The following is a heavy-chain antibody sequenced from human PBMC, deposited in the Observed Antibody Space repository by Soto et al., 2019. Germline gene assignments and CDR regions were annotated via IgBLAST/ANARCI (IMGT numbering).Heavy chain of an antibody. D-gene: IGHD6-19*01. J-gene: IGHJ3*01. V-gene: IGHV3-7*01. CDR1: GFTFSRHH. CDR2: IQEDGASK. CDR3: ARDWRSDWDGDAFDV. Sequence: EVQLVESGGGLVQPGGSLRLSCVASGFTFSRHHMSWLRQATGKGLEWVANIQEDGASKNYVDSVRGRFTISRDNVDNSLFLQLNSLTVEDTAVYYCARDWRSDWDGDAFDVWGQGTMITVSS.